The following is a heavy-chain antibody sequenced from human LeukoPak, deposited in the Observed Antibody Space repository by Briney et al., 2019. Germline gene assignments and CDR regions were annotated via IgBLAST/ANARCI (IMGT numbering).Heavy chain of an antibody. CDR2: ISYDGRNN. CDR1: GFTFSSYA. V-gene: IGHV3-30*18. CDR3: AKLGFDISGSHTLFDY. Sequence: GGSLRLSCAASGFTFSSYAMHWVRQGPGEGLEWVAIISYDGRNNHYADSVKGRFTISRDNSKNTLYLQMNSLRAEDTAVYYCAKLGFDISGSHTLFDYWGQGTQVTVSS. J-gene: IGHJ4*02. D-gene: IGHD3-22*01.